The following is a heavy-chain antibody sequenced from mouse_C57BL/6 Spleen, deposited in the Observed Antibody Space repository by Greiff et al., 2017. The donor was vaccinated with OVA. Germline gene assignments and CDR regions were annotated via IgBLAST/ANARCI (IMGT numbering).Heavy chain of an antibody. D-gene: IGHD1-1*01. J-gene: IGHJ2*01. V-gene: IGHV1-52*01. CDR3: ARMGTTVVATDDY. Sequence: QVQLQQPGAELVRPGSSVKLSCKASGYTFTSYRMHWVKQRPIQGLEWIGNIDPSDSETHYNQKFKDKATLTVDKSSSTAYMQLSSLTSEDSAVYYCARMGTTVVATDDYWGQGTTLTVSS. CDR2: IDPSDSET. CDR1: GYTFTSYR.